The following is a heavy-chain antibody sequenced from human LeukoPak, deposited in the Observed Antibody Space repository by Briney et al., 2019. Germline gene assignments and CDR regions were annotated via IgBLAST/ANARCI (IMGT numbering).Heavy chain of an antibody. CDR1: GFTFGSYG. D-gene: IGHD6-19*01. J-gene: IGHJ6*02. CDR2: ISYDGRNK. Sequence: GRSLRLSCAASGFTFGSYGMHWVRQAPGKGLEWLAFISYDGRNKYYADSVKGRFTISRDKSKNTLYLQMNSLRAEDTAVYYCARAAVASPGDVWGQGTTVTVSS. V-gene: IGHV3-30*03. CDR3: ARAAVASPGDV.